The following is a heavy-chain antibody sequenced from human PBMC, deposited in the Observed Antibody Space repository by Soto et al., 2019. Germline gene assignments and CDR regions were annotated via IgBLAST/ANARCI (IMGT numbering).Heavy chain of an antibody. CDR3: ARRSPAAMGAFDI. Sequence: GASVKVSCKASGYTFTSYAMHWVRQAPGQRLEWMGWINAGNGNTKCSQKFQGRVTITRDTSASTAYMELSSLRSEDTAVYYCARRSPAAMGAFDIWGQGTMVTV. CDR2: INAGNGNT. J-gene: IGHJ3*02. D-gene: IGHD2-2*01. V-gene: IGHV1-3*01. CDR1: GYTFTSYA.